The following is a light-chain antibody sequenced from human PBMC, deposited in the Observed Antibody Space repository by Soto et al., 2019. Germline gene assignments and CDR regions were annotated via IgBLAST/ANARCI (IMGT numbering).Light chain of an antibody. J-gene: IGKJ5*01. CDR3: QQHHSTALS. Sequence: DIVMTQSPDSLAVSLGERASINCKSSQSVFYSSTDKNYLAWYQQKAGQPPKLLIYWASTRESGVPDRFSGSGSGRVFTLTISSLQAEDVAVYYGQQHHSTALSCGQGTRLEIK. V-gene: IGKV4-1*01. CDR2: WAS. CDR1: QSVFYSSTDKNY.